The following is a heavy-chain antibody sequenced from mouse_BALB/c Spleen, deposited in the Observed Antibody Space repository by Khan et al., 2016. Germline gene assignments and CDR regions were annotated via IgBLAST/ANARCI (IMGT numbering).Heavy chain of an antibody. D-gene: IGHD4-1*01. Sequence: EVQLQESGAELVKPGASVKLSCTASGFNIKDTYMHWVKQRPEQGLEWIGRIDPANGNTKYDPKFQGKATITADTSSNTAYLQLSSLTAEDTAVYYCARSSWEWFAYWGQGTLVTVSA. CDR1: GFNIKDTY. CDR3: ARSSWEWFAY. CDR2: IDPANGNT. J-gene: IGHJ3*01. V-gene: IGHV14-3*02.